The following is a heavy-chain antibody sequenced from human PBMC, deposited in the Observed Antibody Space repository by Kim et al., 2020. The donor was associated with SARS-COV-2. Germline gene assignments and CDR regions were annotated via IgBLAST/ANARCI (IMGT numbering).Heavy chain of an antibody. D-gene: IGHD7-27*01. CDR1: TGSSSSYY. J-gene: IGHJ4*02. V-gene: IGHV4-59*01. CDR3: ARAVTGDRGRGFFDN. CDR2: IHYTGST. Sequence: SETLSLTCTVSTGSSSSYYWAWIRQPPGKGLEWIGSIHYTGSTTYNPSLDSRVTISMDTSQNELSLKLISVTAADTALYYCARAVTGDRGRGFFDNWAQGTLVTVSS.